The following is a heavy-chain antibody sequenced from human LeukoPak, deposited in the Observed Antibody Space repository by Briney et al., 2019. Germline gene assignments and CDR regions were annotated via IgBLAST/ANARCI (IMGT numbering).Heavy chain of an antibody. V-gene: IGHV3-15*01. D-gene: IGHD2-2*01. CDR1: GFTFSVAW. CDR3: STVGSSWAVDF. CDR2: IKSKTNGGTI. Sequence: GGSLRLSCAASGFTFSVAWMTWVRQAPGKGLEWVGRIKSKTNGGTIDYAPPVKGRFTISRDDSKNALYLQMNSLQTEDTGVYFCSTVGSSWAVDFWGQGTLVTVSS. J-gene: IGHJ4*02.